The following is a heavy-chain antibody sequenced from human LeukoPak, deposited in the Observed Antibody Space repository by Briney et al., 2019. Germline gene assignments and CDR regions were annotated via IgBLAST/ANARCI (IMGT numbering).Heavy chain of an antibody. CDR2: INPAGGST. J-gene: IGHJ4*02. D-gene: IGHD1-1*01. CDR1: GYTFTSYG. CDR3: AILTNYYFDY. Sequence: ASVKVSCKASGYTFTSYGISWVRQAPGQGLEWMGIINPAGGSTSYAQKFQGRVTMTRDTSTSTVYMELSSLRSEDTAVYYCAILTNYYFDYWGQGTLVTVSS. V-gene: IGHV1-46*01.